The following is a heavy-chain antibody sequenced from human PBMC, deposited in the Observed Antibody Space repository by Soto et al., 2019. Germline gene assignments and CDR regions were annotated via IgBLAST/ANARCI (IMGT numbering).Heavy chain of an antibody. J-gene: IGHJ6*02. Sequence: PGGSLRLSCAASGFTFSSYWMHWVRQAPGKGLVWVSRINSDGSSTSYADSVKGRFTISRDNAKNTLYLQMNSLRAEDTAVYYCASAGVYGAVAGRPPGYYYYGMDVWGQGTTVTVSS. CDR3: ASAGVYGAVAGRPPGYYYYGMDV. CDR2: INSDGSST. V-gene: IGHV3-74*01. D-gene: IGHD6-19*01. CDR1: GFTFSSYW.